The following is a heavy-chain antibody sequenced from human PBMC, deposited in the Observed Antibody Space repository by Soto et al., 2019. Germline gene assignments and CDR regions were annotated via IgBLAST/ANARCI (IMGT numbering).Heavy chain of an antibody. CDR3: ASSGITMVRGVPQYYFDY. V-gene: IGHV4-39*01. CDR1: GGSISSSSYY. J-gene: IGHJ4*02. CDR2: IYYSGST. Sequence: SETLSLTCTVSGGSISSSSYYWGWIRQPPGKGLEWIGSIYYSGSTYYNPSLKSRVTISVDTSKNQFSLKLSSVTAADTAVYYCASSGITMVRGVPQYYFDYWGQGTLVTVSS. D-gene: IGHD3-10*01.